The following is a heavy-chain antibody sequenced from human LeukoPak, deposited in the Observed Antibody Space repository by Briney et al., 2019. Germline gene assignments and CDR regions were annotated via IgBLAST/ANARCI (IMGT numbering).Heavy chain of an antibody. CDR1: GGTFSSYA. J-gene: IGHJ5*02. V-gene: IGHV1-69*04. Sequence: ASVKVSCKASGGTFSSYAISWVRQAPGQGLEWMGRIIPILGIANYAQKFQGRVTITADKSTSTAYMELSSLRSEDTAVYYCARVDPYGSWDPWGQGTLVTVSS. CDR3: ARVDPYGSWDP. D-gene: IGHD3-10*01. CDR2: IIPILGIA.